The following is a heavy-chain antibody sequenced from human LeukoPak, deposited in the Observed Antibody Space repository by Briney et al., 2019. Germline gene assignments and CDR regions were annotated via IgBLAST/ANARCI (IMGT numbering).Heavy chain of an antibody. CDR2: LGTNGDS. CDR1: GFSFSTYD. D-gene: IGHD6-6*01. V-gene: IGHV3-13*01. J-gene: IGHJ6*02. Sequence: GGSLRLSCVASGFSFSTYDMYWVRQAAGRGLEWVSALGTNGDSYYLGSVKSRFTISRDDGKNSLYLQMNSLGVEDTAVYYCTRELRGIASHYHGMDVWGQGTTVTVSS. CDR3: TRELRGIASHYHGMDV.